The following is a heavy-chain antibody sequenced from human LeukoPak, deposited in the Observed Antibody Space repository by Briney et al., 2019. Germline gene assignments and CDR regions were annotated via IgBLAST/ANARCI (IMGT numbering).Heavy chain of an antibody. CDR1: GYTFTSYD. CDR3: ATSRDSSGYYGDY. D-gene: IGHD3-22*01. CDR2: MNPNSGNT. J-gene: IGHJ4*02. V-gene: IGHV1-8*01. Sequence: ASVKVSCKASGYTFTSYDINWVRQATGPGLEWMGWMNPNSGNTGYAQKFQGRVTMTRNTSISTAYMELSSLRSEDTAVYYCATSRDSSGYYGDYWGQGTLVTVSS.